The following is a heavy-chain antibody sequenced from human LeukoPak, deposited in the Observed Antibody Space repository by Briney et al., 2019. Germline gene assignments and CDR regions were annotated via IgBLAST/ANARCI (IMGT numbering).Heavy chain of an antibody. J-gene: IGHJ5*02. V-gene: IGHV1-69*05. CDR3: ASSKWGVWGAKPYNWFDP. CDR1: GGTFSSYA. Sequence: ASVKVSCKASGGTFSSYAISWVRQAPGQRLEWMGRIIPIFGTANYAQKFQGRVTITTDESTSTAYMELSSLRSKDTAVYYCASSKWGVWGAKPYNWFDPWGQGTLVTVSS. CDR2: IIPIFGTA. D-gene: IGHD3-10*01.